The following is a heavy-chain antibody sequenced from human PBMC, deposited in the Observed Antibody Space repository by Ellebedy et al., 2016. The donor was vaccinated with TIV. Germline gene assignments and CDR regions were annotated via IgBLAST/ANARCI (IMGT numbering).Heavy chain of an antibody. CDR3: ARDTNWGYFDY. CDR1: GFTFSSYS. D-gene: IGHD7-27*01. V-gene: IGHV3-21*01. J-gene: IGHJ4*02. Sequence: GESLKISCAASGFTFSSYSMNWVRQAPGKGLEWVSSISSSSSYIYYADSVKGRFTISRDNAKNSLYLQMKSLRAEDTAVYYCARDTNWGYFDYWGQGTLVTVSS. CDR2: ISSSSSYI.